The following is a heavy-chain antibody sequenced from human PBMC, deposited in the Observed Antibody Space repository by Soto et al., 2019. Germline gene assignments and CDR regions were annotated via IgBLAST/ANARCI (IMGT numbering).Heavy chain of an antibody. CDR3: AKDQGLAASQGID. V-gene: IGHV3-30*18. CDR2: ISNDGSDK. J-gene: IGHJ3*01. D-gene: IGHD6-13*01. CDR1: GFTFNNYG. Sequence: QVQLVESGGGVVQPGRSLRLSCAASGFTFNNYGMHWVRQAPGKGLEWVATISNDGSDKYYADSVKGRLTISRDNSKNTVYLQMNSLRAEETAGYYCAKDQGLAASQGIDWGQGTMVTVSS.